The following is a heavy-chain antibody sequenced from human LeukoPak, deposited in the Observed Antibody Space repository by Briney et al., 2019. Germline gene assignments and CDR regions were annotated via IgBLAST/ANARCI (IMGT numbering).Heavy chain of an antibody. CDR1: GFTLKTYS. J-gene: IGHJ4*02. Sequence: GGSLRLSCSASGFTLKTYSMHWVRQAPGKGLEYVSSISTDGTGTYYADSVKGRFIISRDNSRDNSKNTLYIQMRSLRAEDTAVYYCVRLSSGYYYDHWGQGTLVTVSS. D-gene: IGHD3-22*01. CDR3: VRLSSGYYYDH. V-gene: IGHV3-64*05. CDR2: ISTDGTGT.